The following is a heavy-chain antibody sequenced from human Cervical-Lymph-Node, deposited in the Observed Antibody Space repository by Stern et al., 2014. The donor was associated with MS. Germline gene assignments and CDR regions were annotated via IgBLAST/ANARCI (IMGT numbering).Heavy chain of an antibody. Sequence: QVQLQESGPGLVKPSGTLSLTCTVSGASLSGVNWWTWVRQPPRDGLEWIGQILHPGDTNYTPSLRSRVVMLVDSSKSQFSLQLTSVTAADTAVYYCARGGGTDSPTYDYWGQGTLVTVS. J-gene: IGHJ4*02. D-gene: IGHD3-16*01. V-gene: IGHV4-4*02. CDR3: ARGGGTDSPTYDY. CDR2: ILHPGDT. CDR1: GASLSGVNW.